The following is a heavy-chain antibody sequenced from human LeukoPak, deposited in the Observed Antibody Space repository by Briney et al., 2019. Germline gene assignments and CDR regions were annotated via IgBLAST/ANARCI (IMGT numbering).Heavy chain of an antibody. J-gene: IGHJ5*02. V-gene: IGHV1-18*01. Sequence: ASVKVSCKASGYTFTSYGISWVRQAPGQGLEWMGWISAYNGNTNYAQKLQGRVTMTTDTSTSTAYMELRSLRSDDTAVYFCARRGSASLQPDWFDPWGQGTLVTVSS. D-gene: IGHD3-10*01. CDR1: GYTFTSYG. CDR2: ISAYNGNT. CDR3: ARRGSASLQPDWFDP.